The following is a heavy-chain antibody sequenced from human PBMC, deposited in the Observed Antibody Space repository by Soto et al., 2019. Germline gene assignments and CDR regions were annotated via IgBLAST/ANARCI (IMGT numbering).Heavy chain of an antibody. J-gene: IGHJ6*02. D-gene: IGHD3-3*01. CDR1: GFTVSSNY. CDR3: ARDRITIFGGDYYYYGMDV. CDR2: IYSGGGT. Sequence: PGGSLRLSCAASGFTVSSNYMSWVRQAPGKGLEWVSLIYSGGGTYFADSVKGRFTISRDNSKNTLYLQMNSLRAEDTAIYYCARDRITIFGGDYYYYGMDVWGQGTTVTVSS. V-gene: IGHV3-53*01.